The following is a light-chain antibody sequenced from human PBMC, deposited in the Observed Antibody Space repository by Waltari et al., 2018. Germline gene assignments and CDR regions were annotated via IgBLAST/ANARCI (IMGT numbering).Light chain of an antibody. CDR1: DSDVGPSHF. CDR3: CSYAGSSISVL. J-gene: IGLJ2*01. Sequence: QSALTQPASVSGSPGQSIPISRTGPDSDVGPSHFVSWYHQPPGKAPNLMIYEVTKRPSGASNRFSGSKSGNTASLTISGLQAEDEADYYCCSYAGSSISVLFGGGTKLTVL. CDR2: EVT. V-gene: IGLV2-23*02.